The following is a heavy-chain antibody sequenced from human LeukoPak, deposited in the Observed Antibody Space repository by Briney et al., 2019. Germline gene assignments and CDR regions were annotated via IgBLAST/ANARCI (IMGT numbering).Heavy chain of an antibody. D-gene: IGHD2-2*01. Sequence: GGSLRLSCAASGFTFSSYSMNWVRQAPGKGLEWVSYISSSSSTIYYADSVKGRFTISRDNAKNSLYLQMNSLRAEDTAVYYCAREGCSSTSCYLKYYFDYWGQGTLVTVSS. CDR1: GFTFSSYS. V-gene: IGHV3-48*01. CDR3: AREGCSSTSCYLKYYFDY. J-gene: IGHJ4*02. CDR2: ISSSSSTI.